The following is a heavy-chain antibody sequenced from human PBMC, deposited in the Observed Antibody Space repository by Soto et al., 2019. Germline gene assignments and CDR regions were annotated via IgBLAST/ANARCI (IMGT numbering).Heavy chain of an antibody. V-gene: IGHV1-3*01. Sequence: ASVKVYWKASGYTFTNYAMHWGRQAPGQRLEWMGWINAGNGNTKYSQKFQGRVTITRDTSASTAYMELSSLRSEDTAVYYCARGGSLYWYFDLWGRGTLVTVSS. CDR3: ARGGSLYWYFDL. CDR1: GYTFTNYA. D-gene: IGHD1-26*01. CDR2: INAGNGNT. J-gene: IGHJ2*01.